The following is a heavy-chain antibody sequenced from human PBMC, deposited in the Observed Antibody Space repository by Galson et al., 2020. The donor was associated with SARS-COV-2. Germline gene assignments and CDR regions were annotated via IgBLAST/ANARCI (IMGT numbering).Heavy chain of an antibody. CDR3: ARDGYYYDSSGYYYPPVEYYCYYGMDV. D-gene: IGHD3-22*01. CDR2: IWYDGSNK. J-gene: IGHJ6*02. V-gene: IGHV3-33*01. CDR1: GFTFSSYD. Sequence: AESLSLSCAASGFTFSSYDMHWVRQAPGQGKEWEAVIWYDGSNKTYADSVKGRFTIFRDNSKNTLYLQMNSLRAEATAVYYCARDGYYYDSSGYYYPPVEYYCYYGMDVGGQGTTVTVSS.